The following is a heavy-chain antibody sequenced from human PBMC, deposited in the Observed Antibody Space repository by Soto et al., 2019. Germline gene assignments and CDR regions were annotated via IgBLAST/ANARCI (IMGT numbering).Heavy chain of an antibody. CDR3: AKGTVTSLTTAAKGYFDY. V-gene: IGHV3-23*01. D-gene: IGHD4-17*01. Sequence: EVQLLESGGGLVQPGESLRLSCAASGLNFNNYVMSWVRQAPGKGLEWVSSISNSGDNTYYADSVKGRFTISRDNSKNTLYLQMNSLRAEDTAVYYCAKGTVTSLTTAAKGYFDYWGQGALVTVSS. CDR1: GLNFNNYV. CDR2: ISNSGDNT. J-gene: IGHJ4*02.